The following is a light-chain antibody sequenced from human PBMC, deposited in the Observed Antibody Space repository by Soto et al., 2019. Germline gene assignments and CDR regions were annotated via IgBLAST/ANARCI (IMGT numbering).Light chain of an antibody. V-gene: IGLV3-21*02. J-gene: IGLJ1*01. CDR1: SIGRKT. Sequence: SYDLTQPPAVSVAPGQTARITCGGNSIGRKTVHWYQQRPGQAPVLVVYDDSDRPSDIPERFSGSNSGDTATLTISRVEDGDEADYYCQVWDGTSEVFGTGTKVTVL. CDR2: DDS. CDR3: QVWDGTSEV.